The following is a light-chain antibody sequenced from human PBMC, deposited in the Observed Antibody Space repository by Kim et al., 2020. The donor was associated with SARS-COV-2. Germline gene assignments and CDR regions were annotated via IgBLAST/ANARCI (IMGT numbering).Light chain of an antibody. CDR2: TNN. CDR1: YSNIGSNN. CDR3: AAWDDSLSGYV. Sequence: QSVLTQPPSASGTPGQRVTISCSGSYSNIGSNNVCWYQQLPGTAPKLLIYTNNQRPSGVPDRFSGSKSGTSASLAISGLRSEDGADYYCAAWDDSLSGYVFGAGTKVTVL. J-gene: IGLJ1*01. V-gene: IGLV1-47*02.